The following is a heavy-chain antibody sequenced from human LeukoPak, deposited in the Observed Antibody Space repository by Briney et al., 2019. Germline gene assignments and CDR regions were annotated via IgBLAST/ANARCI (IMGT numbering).Heavy chain of an antibody. Sequence: ASVKVSCKASGYTFTKFGLNWVRQAPGQGLEWMGWISAYNGNTNYAQKFQGRVTMTRDMSTSTVYMELSSLRSEDTAVYYCAREEDTAMANFDYWGQGTLVTVSS. CDR2: ISAYNGNT. D-gene: IGHD5-18*01. J-gene: IGHJ4*02. CDR3: AREEDTAMANFDY. V-gene: IGHV1-18*01. CDR1: GYTFTKFG.